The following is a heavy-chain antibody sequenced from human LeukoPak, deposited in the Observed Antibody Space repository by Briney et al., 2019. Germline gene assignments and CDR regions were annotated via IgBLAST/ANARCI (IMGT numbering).Heavy chain of an antibody. J-gene: IGHJ3*02. CDR1: GFTFSNSA. V-gene: IGHV1-58*02. D-gene: IGHD6-13*01. CDR2: IVVASGNT. Sequence: SVKVSCKASGFTFSNSAMQWVRQARGQRLEWIGWIVVASGNTKYAQKFQERVTITRDMSTSTAYMELSSLRPEDTAVYYCARHPSIAAAANDAFDIWGQGTMVTVSS. CDR3: ARHPSIAAAANDAFDI.